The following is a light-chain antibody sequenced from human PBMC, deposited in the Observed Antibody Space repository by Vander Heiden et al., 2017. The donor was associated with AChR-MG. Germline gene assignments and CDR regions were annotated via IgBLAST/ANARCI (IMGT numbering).Light chain of an antibody. CDR3: QQRSNWPGT. CDR2: GAS. J-gene: IGKJ1*01. V-gene: IGKV3-11*01. Sequence: EIVLTQSPATLSLSPGERATLSCRASQSINSYLAWYQQKPGQAPRLLIYGASSSATGIPARFSGSGSGTDFTLTISSLEPEDFAVYYCQQRSNWPGTFGQGTKVEIK. CDR1: QSINSY.